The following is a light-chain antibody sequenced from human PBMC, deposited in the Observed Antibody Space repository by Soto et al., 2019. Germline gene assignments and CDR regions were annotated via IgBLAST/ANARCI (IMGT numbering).Light chain of an antibody. J-gene: IGLJ1*01. CDR1: SSDVGFYNH. V-gene: IGLV2-14*01. Sequence: QSVLTQPASGSGSPGQSITLSCTGTSSDVGFYNHVSWYQQHPGKAPKLMISDVTNRPSGVSDRFSGSKSGNTASLTISGLQTEDEADYYCMSYTTSIIYVFGSGTKVTVL. CDR3: MSYTTSIIYV. CDR2: DVT.